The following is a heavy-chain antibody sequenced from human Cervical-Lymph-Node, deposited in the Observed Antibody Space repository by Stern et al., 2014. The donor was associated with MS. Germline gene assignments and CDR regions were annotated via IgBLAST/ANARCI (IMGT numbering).Heavy chain of an antibody. CDR2: IYYRGNT. Sequence: QLQLQESGPGLVKPSQTLSLTCAVSGDSITTDGYYWSWLRQHPGKGLEWIGYIYYRGNTYSNSSLQSRVAMSIDTSKNQFSLNLRSVTAADTAVYYCARAPKRQSSGFGHDFDYWGQGTLVTVSS. D-gene: IGHD5-12*01. CDR1: GDSITTDGYY. CDR3: ARAPKRQSSGFGHDFDY. V-gene: IGHV4-31*11. J-gene: IGHJ4*02.